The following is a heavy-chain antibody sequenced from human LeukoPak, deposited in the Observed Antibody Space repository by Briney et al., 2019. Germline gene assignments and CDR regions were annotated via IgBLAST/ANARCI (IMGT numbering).Heavy chain of an antibody. CDR1: GYTFTSYA. CDR2: INTNTGNP. Sequence: GASVKVSCKASGYTFTSYAMNWVRQAPGQGLEWMGWINTNTGNPTYAQGFTGRFVFSLDTSVSTAYLQISSLKAEDTAVYYCARGVLLWFGELSSRRTRFDYWGQGTLVTVSS. CDR3: ARGVLLWFGELSSRRTRFDY. V-gene: IGHV7-4-1*02. D-gene: IGHD3-10*01. J-gene: IGHJ4*02.